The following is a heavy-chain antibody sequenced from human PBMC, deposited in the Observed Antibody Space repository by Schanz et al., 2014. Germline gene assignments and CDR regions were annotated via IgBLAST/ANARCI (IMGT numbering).Heavy chain of an antibody. CDR2: ISSRSSHI. CDR1: GFTASSHS. J-gene: IGHJ4*02. CDR3: VRVSFADPRLYRGMDRDIDY. Sequence: EVQLVESGGGLVKPGGSLRLSCGVSGFTASSHSMNWVRQAPGKGLEWVSSISSRSSHIYYADSVKGRFTVSRDNAKNSVYLQMNGLRVEDTAVYYCVRVSFADPRLYRGMDRDIDYWGQGTLVTVSS. D-gene: IGHD5-18*01. V-gene: IGHV3-21*02.